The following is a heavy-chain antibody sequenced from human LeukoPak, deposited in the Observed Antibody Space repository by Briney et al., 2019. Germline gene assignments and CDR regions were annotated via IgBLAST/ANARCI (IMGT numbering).Heavy chain of an antibody. CDR3: ARDTAYYGLGSKKNWFDP. CDR2: ISSSGSTI. D-gene: IGHD3-10*01. V-gene: IGHV3-11*04. CDR1: GLIFSDYY. J-gene: IGHJ5*02. Sequence: PGGSLRLSCAASGLIFSDYYMTWIRQAPGKGLEWVSCISSSGSTIYYADSVKGRFTISRDNAQNSLYLQMNSLRAEDTAVYYCARDTAYYGLGSKKNWFDPWGQGSLVTVSS.